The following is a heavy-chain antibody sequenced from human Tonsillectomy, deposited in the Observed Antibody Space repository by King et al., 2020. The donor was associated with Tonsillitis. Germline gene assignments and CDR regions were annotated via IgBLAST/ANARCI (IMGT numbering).Heavy chain of an antibody. Sequence: EQLVQSGGGLVQPGESLRLSCAASGLAATSNYMSWVRQVPGKGLQWVSVIYSGSGGSTYYADSVKGRFTISRDDSKNMLYLQMNSLRAEDTAIYYCARDRFGSGTIWGQGTMVTVSS. D-gene: IGHD3-10*01. CDR3: ARDRFGSGTI. V-gene: IGHV3-66*01. CDR1: GLAATSNY. CDR2: IYSGSGGST. J-gene: IGHJ3*02.